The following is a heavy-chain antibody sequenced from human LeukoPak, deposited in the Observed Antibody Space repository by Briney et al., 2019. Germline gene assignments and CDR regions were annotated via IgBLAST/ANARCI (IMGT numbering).Heavy chain of an antibody. V-gene: IGHV4-34*01. J-gene: IGHJ2*01. CDR2: IDHNGGT. CDR3: ARDLSGGTGSYWYFDL. Sequence: SETLSLTCAVYRGSFSGYYWSWIRQPPGKGLEWIGEIDHNGGTNYNPSLKSRVTMSVDTSKNQFSLKLSSVTAADTAVYYCARDLSGGTGSYWYFDLWGRGTLVTVSS. CDR1: RGSFSGYY. D-gene: IGHD1-26*01.